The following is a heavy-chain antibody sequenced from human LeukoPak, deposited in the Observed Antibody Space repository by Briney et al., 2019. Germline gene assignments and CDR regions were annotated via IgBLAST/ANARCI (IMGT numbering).Heavy chain of an antibody. CDR3: ARGRRFGITGASRNYFDY. CDR1: GGSFSGYY. J-gene: IGHJ4*02. CDR2: INHSGST. V-gene: IGHV4-34*01. D-gene: IGHD1-20*01. Sequence: SETLSLTCAVYGGSFSGYYWSWIRQPPGKGLEWIGEINHSGSTYYNPSLKSRVTISVDTSKNQFSLKLSSVTAADTAVYYCARGRRFGITGASRNYFDYWGQGTLVTVSS.